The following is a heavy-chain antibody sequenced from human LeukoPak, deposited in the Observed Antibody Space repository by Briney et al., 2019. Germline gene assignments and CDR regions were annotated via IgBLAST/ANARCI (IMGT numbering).Heavy chain of an antibody. V-gene: IGHV4-34*01. CDR2: INHSGST. CDR3: ARAPSAPEETVINVGKEFDY. J-gene: IGHJ4*02. D-gene: IGHD3-16*02. CDR1: GGSFSGYY. Sequence: SETLSLTCAVYGGSFSGYYWSWIRQPPGKGLEWMGEINHSGSTNYNPSLKSRVTISVDTSKNQFSLKLSSVTAADTAVYYCARAPSAPEETVINVGKEFDYWGQGTLVTVSS.